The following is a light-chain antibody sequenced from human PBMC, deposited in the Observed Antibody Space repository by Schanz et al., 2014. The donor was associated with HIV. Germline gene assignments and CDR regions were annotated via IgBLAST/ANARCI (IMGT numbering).Light chain of an antibody. V-gene: IGKV1-39*01. Sequence: DIQMTQSPSTLSASVGDRVTITCRASQDIRDDLGWYQQKPGRAPQLLIYGASSLQSGVPSRFSGSGSGTDFTLTISSLQPEDFATYYCQQTYSTLGITFGPGTKLDIK. CDR3: QQTYSTLGIT. CDR2: GAS. CDR1: QDIRDD. J-gene: IGKJ3*01.